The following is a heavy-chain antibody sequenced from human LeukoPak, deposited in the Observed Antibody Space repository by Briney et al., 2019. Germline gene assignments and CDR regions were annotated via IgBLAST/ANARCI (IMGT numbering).Heavy chain of an antibody. J-gene: IGHJ6*02. CDR2: IWYDGSNK. V-gene: IGHV3-33*01. Sequence: GGSLRLSCAASGFTFSSYGMHWVRQAPGNGLEWVAVIWYDGSNKYYADSVKGRFTISRDNSKNTLYLQMNSLRAEDTAVYYCAREENNGSYLPFYYGMDVWGQGTTVTVSS. D-gene: IGHD1-26*01. CDR3: AREENNGSYLPFYYGMDV. CDR1: GFTFSSYG.